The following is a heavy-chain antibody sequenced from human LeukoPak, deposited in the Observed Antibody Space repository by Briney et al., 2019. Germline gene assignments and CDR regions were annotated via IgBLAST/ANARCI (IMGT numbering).Heavy chain of an antibody. V-gene: IGHV1-46*01. D-gene: IGHD2-2*01. J-gene: IGHJ4*02. CDR2: INPSDDST. Sequence: GASVKVSCKASGYTFTTYYMHWVRQAPGQGLEWMGMINPSDDSTRYAQKFQGRVAMTRDTSTSTVYMDLSSLRFEDTAVYFCVRVKVRTSPPGTYWGQGTLVTVSS. CDR3: VRVKVRTSPPGTY. CDR1: GYTFTTYY.